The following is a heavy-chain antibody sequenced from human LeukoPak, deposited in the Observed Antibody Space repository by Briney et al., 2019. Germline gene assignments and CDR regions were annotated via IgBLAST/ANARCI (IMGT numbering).Heavy chain of an antibody. CDR2: ISYDGSVQ. V-gene: IGHV3-30*04. D-gene: IGHD3-22*01. Sequence: GRSLRLSCAASGFTFSSYAMHWVRQAPGKGLEWVATISYDGSVQYYPDSVKGRFTISRDNSKNTLYLQMNSLRPEDTAVYYCARDSYSVVGKYDSSGYYGDSCGQGTLVTVSS. J-gene: IGHJ4*02. CDR1: GFTFSSYA. CDR3: ARDSYSVVGKYDSSGYYGDS.